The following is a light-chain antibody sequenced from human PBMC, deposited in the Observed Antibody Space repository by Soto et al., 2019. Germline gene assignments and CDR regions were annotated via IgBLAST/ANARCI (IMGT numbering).Light chain of an antibody. CDR2: DAS. V-gene: IGKV3-11*01. CDR1: QSISKY. Sequence: EIVLTQSPVTLSLSPGERATLSCRASQSISKYLAWYQQKPGQAPRLLIYDASNRAAGIPARFTGSGSVTDFTLTIISLEPEDFAVYYCQQRSNWRGTFGGGTKVEIK. CDR3: QQRSNWRGT. J-gene: IGKJ4*01.